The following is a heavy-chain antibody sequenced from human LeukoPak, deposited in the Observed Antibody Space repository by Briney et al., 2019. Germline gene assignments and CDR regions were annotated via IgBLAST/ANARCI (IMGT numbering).Heavy chain of an antibody. CDR3: AGGLGRLVRY. CDR1: EFTVTTNY. J-gene: IGHJ4*02. Sequence: GSLRLSCVASEFTVTTNYMNWVRHARGKGLEWVSVIYSGGSTYYADSVKGRFTISRDNSKNTLFLQMNSLRVDDTAVYYCAGGLGRLVRYWGQGTLVTVSS. D-gene: IGHD2-15*01. CDR2: IYSGGST. V-gene: IGHV3-66*01.